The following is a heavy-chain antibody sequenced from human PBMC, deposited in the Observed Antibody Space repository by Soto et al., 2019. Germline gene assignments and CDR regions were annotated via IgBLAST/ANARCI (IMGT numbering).Heavy chain of an antibody. V-gene: IGHV3-15*01. CDR3: TTDDCGGDCYIMDV. D-gene: IGHD2-21*01. CDR2: IKNKTDGGTT. Sequence: GGSLRLSCAASGFTFSNAWMSWVRQAPGKGLEWVGRIKNKTDGGTTDYAAPVKGRFTISRHDSKNTLYLQMNSLKTEETAVYYCTTDDCGGDCYIMDVWGKGTTVTVSS. CDR1: GFTFSNAW. J-gene: IGHJ6*03.